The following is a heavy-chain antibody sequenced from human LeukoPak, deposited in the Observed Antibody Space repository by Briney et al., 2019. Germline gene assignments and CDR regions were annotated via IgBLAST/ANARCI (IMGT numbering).Heavy chain of an antibody. D-gene: IGHD1-26*01. CDR2: IYSSGNT. J-gene: IGHJ4*02. CDR1: GDSISTYY. V-gene: IGHV4-59*01. Sequence: PSETLSLTCSFSGDSISTYYWSWIRQSPGKGLEWIGHIYSSGNTDYNSSLKSRVTISVDTSKSQFSLRLSSVTATDTAVYYCARLRWQLVGPYFDYWGQGILVTVSS. CDR3: ARLRWQLVGPYFDY.